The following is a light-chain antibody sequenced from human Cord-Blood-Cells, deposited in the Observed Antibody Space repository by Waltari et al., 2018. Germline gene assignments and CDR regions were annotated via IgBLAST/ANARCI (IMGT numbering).Light chain of an antibody. Sequence: QSALTQPASVSGSPGQSIPISCTGTSSDVGGNTYVSWYQQHPCKAPKLMIYEVSNRPSGVSNRFSGSKSGNTASLTISGLQAEDEADYYCSSYTSSSTLVVFGTGTKVTVL. CDR1: SSDVGGNTY. V-gene: IGLV2-14*01. CDR2: EVS. CDR3: SSYTSSSTLVV. J-gene: IGLJ1*01.